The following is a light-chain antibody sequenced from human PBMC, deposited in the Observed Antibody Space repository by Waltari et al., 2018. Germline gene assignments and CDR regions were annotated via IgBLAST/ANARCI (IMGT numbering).Light chain of an antibody. CDR3: SSYAGSSKGV. V-gene: IGLV2-23*02. CDR1: SSYVGNYNR. CDR2: AVS. Sequence: QSALTQPASVSGSPGQSIPIPCTGTSSYVGNYNRGPWYQQHPGKAPKLMIYAVSKRPSGVSDRFSGSKSGDMASLTISGLQPEDEAEYFCSSYAGSSKGVFGGGTKVTVL. J-gene: IGLJ2*01.